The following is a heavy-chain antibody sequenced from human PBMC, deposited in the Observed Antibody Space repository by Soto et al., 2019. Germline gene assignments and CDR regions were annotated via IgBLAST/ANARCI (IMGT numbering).Heavy chain of an antibody. Sequence: SETLSLTCAVYGGSLSGHYWSWIRQPPGKGLEWIGYIYHSGSTYYSPSLKSRVTISVERSKNQFSLKLSSVTAADTAVYYCARANYDILTGYLAHWFDPWGQGTLVTVSS. CDR2: IYHSGST. CDR3: ARANYDILTGYLAHWFDP. V-gene: IGHV4-30-2*01. J-gene: IGHJ5*02. CDR1: GGSLSGHY. D-gene: IGHD3-9*01.